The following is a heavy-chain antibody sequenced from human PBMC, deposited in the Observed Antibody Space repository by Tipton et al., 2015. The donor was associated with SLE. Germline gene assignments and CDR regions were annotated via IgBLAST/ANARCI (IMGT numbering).Heavy chain of an antibody. Sequence: SLRLSCAASGFTFSSYSMNWVRQAPGKGLEWVSSISSSSSYIYYADSVKGRFTISRDNAKNSLYLQMNSLRAEDTAVYYCARDGIPVETYRGVDLNPNFDFWGQGTLVTVSS. CDR1: GFTFSSYS. V-gene: IGHV3-21*04. D-gene: IGHD5-18*01. J-gene: IGHJ4*02. CDR3: ARDGIPVETYRGVDLNPNFDF. CDR2: ISSSSSYI.